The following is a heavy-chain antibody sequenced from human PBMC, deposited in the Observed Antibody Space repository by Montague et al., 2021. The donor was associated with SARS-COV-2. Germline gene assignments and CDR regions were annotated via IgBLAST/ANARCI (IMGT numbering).Heavy chain of an antibody. Sequence: SETLSLTCAVYGGSFSGYYWSWIRQPPGKGLEWIGEINHSGSTNYNPSPKSRVTISVDTSENQFSLNLSSVTAADTAVYYCTRGDLRYSSSWYLDYWGQGTLVTVSS. CDR3: TRGDLRYSSSWYLDY. D-gene: IGHD6-13*01. CDR1: GGSFSGYY. CDR2: INHSGST. J-gene: IGHJ4*02. V-gene: IGHV4-34*01.